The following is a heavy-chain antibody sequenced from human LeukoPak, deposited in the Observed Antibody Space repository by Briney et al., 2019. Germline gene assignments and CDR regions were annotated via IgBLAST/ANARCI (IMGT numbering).Heavy chain of an antibody. CDR2: IRIKTNNYAT. V-gene: IGHV3-73*01. Sequence: GGSLRLSCAASGFTFSVSAMHWVRQASGKGLEWVGRIRIKTNNYATAYAASVRGRFTISRDDSKNTAYMQMNSLKTEDTAVYYWRPSPGKAGGGTTSLYWGQGTLVTVSS. J-gene: IGHJ4*02. D-gene: IGHD6-19*01. CDR1: GFTFSVSA. CDR3: RPSPGKAGGGTTSLY.